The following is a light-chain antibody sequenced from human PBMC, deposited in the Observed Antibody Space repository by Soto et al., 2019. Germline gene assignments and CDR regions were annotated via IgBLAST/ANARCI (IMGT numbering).Light chain of an antibody. CDR2: DAS. Sequence: DIQMTQSPSTLPASVGDRVTITCRASQSINMWLAWYQQKPGKAPKLLISDASTLKSGVPSRFSGSGSGTEFTLTISSLEPDDFATYYCHQYDSYPLTFGGGTKVDLK. J-gene: IGKJ4*01. CDR1: QSINMW. V-gene: IGKV1-5*01. CDR3: HQYDSYPLT.